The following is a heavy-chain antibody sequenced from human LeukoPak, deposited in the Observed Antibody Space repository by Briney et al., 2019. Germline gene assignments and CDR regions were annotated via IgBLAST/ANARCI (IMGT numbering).Heavy chain of an antibody. CDR1: GFTFQSYE. D-gene: IGHD2-15*01. Sequence: PGGSLRLSCAASGFTFQSYEMTWVRQAPGKGLEWISYITSSGGSIYYADSVKGRFTISRDNAKNSLYLQMNSLRAEDTAVYYCARPYCSGGTCFFDYWGQGTLVTVSS. CDR3: ARPYCSGGTCFFDY. V-gene: IGHV3-48*03. CDR2: ITSSGGSI. J-gene: IGHJ4*02.